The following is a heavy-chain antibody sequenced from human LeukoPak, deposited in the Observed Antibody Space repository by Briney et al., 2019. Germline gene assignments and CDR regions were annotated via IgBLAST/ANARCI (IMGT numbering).Heavy chain of an antibody. CDR1: GFTFSSYA. CDR2: ISYDGSNK. Sequence: GGSLRLSCAASGFTFSSYAMHWVRQAPGKGLEWVAVISYDGSNKYYADSVKGRFTISRDNSKNTLYLQMNSLRAEDTAVYYCAREPVAYCGGDCYSGYFDYWGQGTVVTVSS. CDR3: AREPVAYCGGDCYSGYFDY. J-gene: IGHJ4*02. V-gene: IGHV3-30-3*01. D-gene: IGHD2-21*02.